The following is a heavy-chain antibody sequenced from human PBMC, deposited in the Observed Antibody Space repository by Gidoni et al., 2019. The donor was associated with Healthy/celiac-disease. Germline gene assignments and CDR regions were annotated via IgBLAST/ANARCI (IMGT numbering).Heavy chain of an antibody. CDR1: GFTFSSYG. CDR3: ARDDDYGDYSGTLDY. Sequence: QVQLVESGGGVVQPGRSLRLSCVASGFTFSSYGMHWVRQAPGKGPEWVAVIRYDGRNKYYADSVKGRFTISRDNSKNTLYLQMNSLRAEDTAVYYCARDDDYGDYSGTLDYWGQGTLVTVSS. J-gene: IGHJ4*02. CDR2: IRYDGRNK. V-gene: IGHV3-33*01. D-gene: IGHD4-17*01.